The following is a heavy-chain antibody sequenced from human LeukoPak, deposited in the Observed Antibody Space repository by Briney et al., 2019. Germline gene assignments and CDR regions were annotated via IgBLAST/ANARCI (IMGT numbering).Heavy chain of an antibody. D-gene: IGHD3-3*01. V-gene: IGHV1-24*01. CDR1: GYTLNELS. Sequence: RRASVKVSCKVSGYTLNELSIHWVRQAAGEGLEWMGGFDPEYGETVYAQKFQGRVTMAEDTSTDTAYMELSSLRSEDTAVYYCAPLDFWVPSTWGQGNLVTVSS. CDR3: APLDFWVPST. J-gene: IGHJ5*02. CDR2: FDPEYGET.